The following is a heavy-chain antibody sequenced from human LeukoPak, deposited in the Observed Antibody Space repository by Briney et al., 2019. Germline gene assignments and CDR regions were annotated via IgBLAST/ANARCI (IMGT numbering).Heavy chain of an antibody. J-gene: IGHJ4*02. CDR1: GGSISSYY. V-gene: IGHV4-4*07. CDR3: AREEGYCSGGSCYDYFDY. D-gene: IGHD2-15*01. Sequence: PSETLSLTCTVSGGSISSYYRIWIRQPAGKGLEGIGRIYTSGSTNYNPSLKSRVTMSVDTSKNQFSLKLSSVTAADTAVYYCAREEGYCSGGSCYDYFDYWGQGTLVTVSS. CDR2: IYTSGST.